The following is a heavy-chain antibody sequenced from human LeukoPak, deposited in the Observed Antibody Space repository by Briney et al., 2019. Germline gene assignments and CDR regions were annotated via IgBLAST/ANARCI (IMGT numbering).Heavy chain of an antibody. V-gene: IGHV1-69*13. CDR3: ASNTAMALTTYDY. J-gene: IGHJ4*02. CDR2: IIPIFGTA. CDR1: GYTFTSYA. Sequence: SVKVSCKASGYTFTSYAMNWVRQAPGQGLEWMGGIIPIFGTANYAQKFQGRVTITADESTSTAYMELSSLRSEDTAVYYCASNTAMALTTYDYWGQGTLVTVSS. D-gene: IGHD5-18*01.